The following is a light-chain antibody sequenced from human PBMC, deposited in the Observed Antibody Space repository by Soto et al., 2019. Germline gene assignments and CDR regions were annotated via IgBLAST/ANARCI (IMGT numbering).Light chain of an antibody. CDR1: QSISSW. CDR2: KAS. CDR3: QQDNSYWT. V-gene: IGKV1-5*03. Sequence: DIQITQSPSTLSASVGDRVTITCRASQSISSWLAWYQQKPGKAPKLLIYKASSLESGVPSRFSGSGSGTEFTLTISRRQPDDFATYYCQQDNSYWTFGQGTKVEIK. J-gene: IGKJ1*01.